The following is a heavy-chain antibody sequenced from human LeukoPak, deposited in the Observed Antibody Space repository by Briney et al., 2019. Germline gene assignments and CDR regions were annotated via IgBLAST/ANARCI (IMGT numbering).Heavy chain of an antibody. J-gene: IGHJ4*02. CDR1: GFTFSSYG. V-gene: IGHV3-30*18. Sequence: GRSLRLSCAASGFTFSSYGMHWVRQAPGKGLEWVAVISYDGSKKYYADSVKGRFTISRDNSKNTLYLQMNSLRAEDTAVYYCAKDGGSETYYGEEYYFDYWGQGTLVTVSS. CDR2: ISYDGSKK. CDR3: AKDGGSETYYGEEYYFDY. D-gene: IGHD1-26*01.